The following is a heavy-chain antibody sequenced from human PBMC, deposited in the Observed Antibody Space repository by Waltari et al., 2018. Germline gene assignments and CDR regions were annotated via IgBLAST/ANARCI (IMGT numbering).Heavy chain of an antibody. V-gene: IGHV3-53*01. CDR3: ARDFSYAVDAFDI. D-gene: IGHD2-2*01. CDR1: GFTVSSNY. CDR2: IYSGGST. J-gene: IGHJ3*02. Sequence: EVQLVESGGGLIQPGGSLRLSCAASGFTVSSNYMSWVRQAPGKGLEWFSVIYSGGSTYYADSVKGRFTISRDNSKNTLYLQMNSLRAEDTAVYYCARDFSYAVDAFDIWGQGTMVTVSS.